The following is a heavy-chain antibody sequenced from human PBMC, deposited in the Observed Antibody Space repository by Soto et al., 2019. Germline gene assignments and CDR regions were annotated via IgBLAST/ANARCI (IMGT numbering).Heavy chain of an antibody. V-gene: IGHV1-69*13. CDR2: IIPIFGTA. Sequence: SVKVSCKASGGTFSSYAISWVRQAPGQGLEWMGGIIPIFGTANYAQKFQGRVTITADESTSTAYMELSSLRSEDTAVYYCARTTTVTTFSVVVWFDPWGQGTLVTVSS. CDR1: GGTFSSYA. CDR3: ARTTTVTTFSVVVWFDP. D-gene: IGHD4-17*01. J-gene: IGHJ5*02.